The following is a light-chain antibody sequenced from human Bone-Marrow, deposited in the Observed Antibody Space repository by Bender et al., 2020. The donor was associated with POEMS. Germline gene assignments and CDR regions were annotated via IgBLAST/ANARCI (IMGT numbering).Light chain of an antibody. J-gene: IGLJ3*02. CDR2: GNS. V-gene: IGLV1-40*01. CDR3: SSWDDSLSGWV. Sequence: QSVLTQPPSASGTPGQRVTISCTGSSSNIGAGYDVHWYQQLPGTAPKLLIYGNSSRPSGVPDRFSGSKSGTSASLAISDIQSEDEGDYYCSSWDDSLSGWVFGGGTKLTVL. CDR1: SSNIGAGYD.